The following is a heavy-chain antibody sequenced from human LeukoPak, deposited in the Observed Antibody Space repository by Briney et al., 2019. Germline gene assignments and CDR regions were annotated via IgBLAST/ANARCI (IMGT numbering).Heavy chain of an antibody. J-gene: IGHJ6*03. CDR3: ARQPHSYGPDYYYYYMDL. CDR1: GGSVHSYDHY. Sequence: PSDTLSLTCTVSGGSVHSYDHYSAWIRQPPGKGLEWMGTIYSSGTTSYNPSLKSRVTISVDTSSNHFYLNLISVTAADTALYYCARQPHSYGPDYYYYYMDLWGTGTTVTVSS. CDR2: IYSSGTT. V-gene: IGHV4-39*01. D-gene: IGHD5-18*01.